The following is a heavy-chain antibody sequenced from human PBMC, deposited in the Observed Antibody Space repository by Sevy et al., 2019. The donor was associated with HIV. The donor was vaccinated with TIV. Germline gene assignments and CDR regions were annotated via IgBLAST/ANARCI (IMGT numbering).Heavy chain of an antibody. V-gene: IGHV4-4*07. Sequence: SETLSLTCTVSGGSISNYYWSWIRQPAGKGLEWIGRIYTSGSTNYNPSLKRRVTMSVDTSKNQFSLRVSSVTAADTAVYYCARGNYDFWSGYYTFDYWGQGTLVTVSS. CDR2: IYTSGST. D-gene: IGHD3-3*01. CDR3: ARGNYDFWSGYYTFDY. J-gene: IGHJ4*02. CDR1: GGSISNYY.